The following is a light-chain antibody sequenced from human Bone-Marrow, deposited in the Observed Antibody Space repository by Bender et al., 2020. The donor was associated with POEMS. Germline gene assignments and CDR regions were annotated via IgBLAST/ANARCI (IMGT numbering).Light chain of an antibody. CDR1: SSNIGNHG. V-gene: IGLV1-36*01. J-gene: IGLJ3*02. Sequence: QSVLTQPPSASGTPGQRVTISCSGSSSNIGNHGVNWYQQLPGEAPKLLIYYDDLLTPGVSDRFSASKSGTSAYLAISGLQSEDEALYYCSAWDDSLSGWVFGGGTKLTVL. CDR2: YDD. CDR3: SAWDDSLSGWV.